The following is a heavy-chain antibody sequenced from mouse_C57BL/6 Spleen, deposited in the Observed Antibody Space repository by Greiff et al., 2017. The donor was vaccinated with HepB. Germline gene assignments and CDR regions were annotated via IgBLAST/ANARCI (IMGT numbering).Heavy chain of an antibody. CDR2: IYPGDGDT. D-gene: IGHD1-1*01. J-gene: IGHJ3*01. CDR3: AAITTDSGFAY. V-gene: IGHV1-82*01. CDR1: GYAFSSSW. Sequence: QVQLQQSGPELVKPGASVKISCKASGYAFSSSWMNWVKQRPGKGLEWIGRIYPGDGDTNYNGKFKGKATLTADKSSSTAYMQLSSLTSEDSAVYLCAAITTDSGFAYWGQGTLVTVSA.